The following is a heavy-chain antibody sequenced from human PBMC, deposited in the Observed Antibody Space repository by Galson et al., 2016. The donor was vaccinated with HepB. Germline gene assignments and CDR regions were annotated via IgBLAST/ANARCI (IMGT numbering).Heavy chain of an antibody. CDR2: ISWNSGTI. D-gene: IGHD5-12*01. Sequence: SLRLSCAASGFTFDDYAMHWVRQAPGKGLEWVSGISWNSGTIGYAYSVKGRFTISRDNAKNSLFLQMNSMRVEDTALYYCTRGPDGGYGPPFDYWGQRTQVTVSS. V-gene: IGHV3-9*01. CDR1: GFTFDDYA. J-gene: IGHJ4*02. CDR3: TRGPDGGYGPPFDY.